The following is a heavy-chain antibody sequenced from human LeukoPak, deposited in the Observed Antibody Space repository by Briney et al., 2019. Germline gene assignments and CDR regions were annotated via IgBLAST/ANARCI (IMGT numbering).Heavy chain of an antibody. Sequence: ASVKVSCKASGYTFTGYYMHWVQQAPGQGLEWMGWINPNSGGTNYAQKFQGRVTMTRDTSISTAYMELSRLRSDDTAVYYCAMRPRHYYGSGSYRISDYWGQGTLVTVSS. D-gene: IGHD3-10*01. CDR1: GYTFTGYY. V-gene: IGHV1-2*02. J-gene: IGHJ4*02. CDR2: INPNSGGT. CDR3: AMRPRHYYGSGSYRISDY.